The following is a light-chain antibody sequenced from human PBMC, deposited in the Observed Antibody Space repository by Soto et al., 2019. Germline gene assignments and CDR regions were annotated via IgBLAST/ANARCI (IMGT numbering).Light chain of an antibody. Sequence: DIQMTQSPSTLSASVGDRVTITCRASQSISSWLAWYQQKPGKAPKLLIYKAYSLESGVPSRFRGSGSGTEFTLTICSLQPDDFATYYCQQYNSYWTFGQGTKVEIK. CDR3: QQYNSYWT. J-gene: IGKJ1*01. CDR1: QSISSW. V-gene: IGKV1-5*03. CDR2: KAY.